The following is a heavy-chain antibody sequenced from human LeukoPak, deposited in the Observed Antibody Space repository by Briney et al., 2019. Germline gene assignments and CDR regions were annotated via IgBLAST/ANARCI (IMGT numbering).Heavy chain of an antibody. CDR1: GGSISSYY. Sequence: SSETLSLTCTVSGGSISSYYWSWIRQPPGKGLEWIGYIYYSGSTNYNPSLKSRVTISVDTSKNQFSLKLSSVTAADTAVYYCARDRVGQQLVGRNYYYYYMDVWGKGTTVTISS. V-gene: IGHV4-59*01. CDR3: ARDRVGQQLVGRNYYYYYMDV. CDR2: IYYSGST. J-gene: IGHJ6*03. D-gene: IGHD6-13*01.